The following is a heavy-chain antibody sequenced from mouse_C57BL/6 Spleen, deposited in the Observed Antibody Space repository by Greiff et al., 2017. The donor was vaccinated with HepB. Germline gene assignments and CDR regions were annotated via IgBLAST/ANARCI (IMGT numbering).Heavy chain of an antibody. CDR1: GYTFTSYW. J-gene: IGHJ1*03. V-gene: IGHV1-69*01. CDR3: ARTPYYYGSSYWYFDV. Sequence: VKLQQPGAELVMPGASVKLSCKASGYTFTSYWMHWVKQRPGQGLEWIGEIDPSDSYTNYNQKFKGKSTLTVDKSSSTAYMQLSSLTSEDSAVYYCARTPYYYGSSYWYFDVWGTGTTVTVSS. D-gene: IGHD1-1*01. CDR2: IDPSDSYT.